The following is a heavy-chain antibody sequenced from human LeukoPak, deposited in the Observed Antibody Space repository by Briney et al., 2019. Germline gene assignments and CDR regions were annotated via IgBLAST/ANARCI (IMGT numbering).Heavy chain of an antibody. CDR2: INHSGST. J-gene: IGHJ4*02. V-gene: IGHV4-34*01. Sequence: PSETLSLTCAVYGGSFSGYYWSWIRLPPGKGLEWIGEINHSGSTNYNPSLKSRVTISVDTSKNQFSLKLSSVTAADTAVYYCARRMVVTAMFDYWGQGTLVTVSS. D-gene: IGHD2-21*02. CDR3: ARRMVVTAMFDY. CDR1: GGSFSGYY.